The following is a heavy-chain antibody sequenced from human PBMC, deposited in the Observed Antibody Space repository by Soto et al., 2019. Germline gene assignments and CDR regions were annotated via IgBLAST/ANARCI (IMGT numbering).Heavy chain of an antibody. V-gene: IGHV4-59*08. J-gene: IGHJ4*01. CDR3: ARGRGYSYGYYFDY. Sequence: SETLSLTCTVSGGSISSYYWSWIRQPPGKELQYIGYIYYSGSTNYNPSLKSRVTISDDTSTNQFSLTLSSVTAADTAVYYCARGRGYSYGYYFDYWGHGTLVTVS. D-gene: IGHD5-18*01. CDR2: IYYSGST. CDR1: GGSISSYY.